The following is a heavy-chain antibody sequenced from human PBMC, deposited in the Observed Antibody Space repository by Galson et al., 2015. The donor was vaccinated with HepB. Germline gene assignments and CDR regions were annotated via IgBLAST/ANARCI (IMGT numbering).Heavy chain of an antibody. CDR2: IYYSGST. CDR1: GGSISSYY. D-gene: IGHD6-19*01. Sequence: ETLSLTCTVSGGSISSYYWSWIRQPPGKGLEWIGYIYYSGSTNYNPSLKSRVTISVDTSKNQFSLKLSSVTAADTAVYYCAREGVQWLVSDAFDIWGQGTMVTVSS. CDR3: AREGVQWLVSDAFDI. V-gene: IGHV4-59*01. J-gene: IGHJ3*02.